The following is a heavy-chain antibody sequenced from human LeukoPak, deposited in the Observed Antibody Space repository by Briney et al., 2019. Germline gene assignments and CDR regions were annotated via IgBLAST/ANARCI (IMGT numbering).Heavy chain of an antibody. D-gene: IGHD5-24*01. V-gene: IGHV3-9*01. Sequence: QPGGSLRLSCAASGFTFDDYAMHWVRQAPGKGLEWVSGISWNSGSIGYADSVKGRFTISRDNAKTYLYLQMNSLRAEDTALYYCAKDLGPGSMATSPGFDYWGQGTLVTVSS. CDR2: ISWNSGSI. CDR1: GFTFDDYA. J-gene: IGHJ4*02. CDR3: AKDLGPGSMATSPGFDY.